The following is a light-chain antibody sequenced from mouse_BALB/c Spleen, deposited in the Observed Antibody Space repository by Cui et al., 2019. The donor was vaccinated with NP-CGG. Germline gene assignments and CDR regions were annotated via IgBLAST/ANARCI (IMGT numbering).Light chain of an antibody. V-gene: IGLV1*01. CDR3: ALWYSNHWV. J-gene: IGLJ1*01. CDR2: GTN. CDR1: TGAVTTSNY. Sequence: AVVTQESALTTSPGETVTLTCRSSTGAVTTSNYANWVQEKPDHLFTGLIGGTNYRVPGVPARFSGSLIGDKSALTITGAQTEDEAIYFCALWYSNHWVFGGGTKLTVL.